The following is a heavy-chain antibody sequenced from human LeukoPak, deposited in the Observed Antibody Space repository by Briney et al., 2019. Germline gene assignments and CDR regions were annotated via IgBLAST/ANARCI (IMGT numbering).Heavy chain of an antibody. Sequence: PGGSLRLSCAVSGFTFSTYSMNWVRQAPGKGLEWVSYIISSSSTIYYADSVKGRFSISRDNAKNSLYLQMNSLRDEDTAVYYCAKDSDYYHSSGYYYAYFQHWGQGTLVTVSS. CDR3: AKDSDYYHSSGYYYAYFQH. D-gene: IGHD3-22*01. CDR2: IISSSSTI. J-gene: IGHJ1*01. V-gene: IGHV3-48*02. CDR1: GFTFSTYS.